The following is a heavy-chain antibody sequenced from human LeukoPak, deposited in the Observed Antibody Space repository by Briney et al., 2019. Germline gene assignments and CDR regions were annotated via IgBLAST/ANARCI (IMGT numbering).Heavy chain of an antibody. CDR2: ISYDGSNK. V-gene: IGHV3-30-3*01. J-gene: IGHJ3*02. CDR1: GFTFSSYA. Sequence: GRSLRLSCAASGFTFSSYAMHWVRQAPGKGLEWVAVISYDGSNKYYADSMKGRFTISRDNSKNTLYLRMNSLRAEDTAVYYCARDSYDILTGHGGSAFDIWGQGTMVTVSS. CDR3: ARDSYDILTGHGGSAFDI. D-gene: IGHD3-9*01.